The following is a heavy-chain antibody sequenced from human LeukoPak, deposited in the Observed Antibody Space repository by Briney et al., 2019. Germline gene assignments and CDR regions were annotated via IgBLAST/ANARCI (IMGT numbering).Heavy chain of an antibody. CDR3: ARVSGDYGSGSYPAMDV. J-gene: IGHJ6*02. D-gene: IGHD3-10*01. V-gene: IGHV4-30-2*01. CDR1: GGSISSGGYS. CDR2: NYHSGST. Sequence: SQTLSLTCAVSGGSISSGGYSWSWIRQPPGKGLEWIGYNYHSGSTYYNPSLKSRVTISIDRYKNQFSLKLSSVTAADTAVYYCARVSGDYGSGSYPAMDVWGQGTTVTVSS.